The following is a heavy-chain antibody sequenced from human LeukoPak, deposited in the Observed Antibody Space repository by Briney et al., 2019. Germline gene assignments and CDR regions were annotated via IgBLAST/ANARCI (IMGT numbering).Heavy chain of an antibody. CDR1: GGSISSYY. CDR2: IYYSGGT. V-gene: IGHV4-59*08. J-gene: IGHJ4*02. Sequence: PSETLSLTCTVSGGSISSYYWSWIRQPPGKGLEWIGYIYYSGGTNYNPSLKSRVTISVDTSKNQFSLKLSSVTAADTAVYYCARGYCSSTSCYKVVWDYWGQGTLVTVSS. CDR3: ARGYCSSTSCYKVVWDY. D-gene: IGHD2-2*02.